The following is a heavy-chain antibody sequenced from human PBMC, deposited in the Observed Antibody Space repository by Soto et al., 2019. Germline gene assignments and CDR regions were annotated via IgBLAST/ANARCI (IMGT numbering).Heavy chain of an antibody. CDR1: GFTFSSYG. V-gene: IGHV3-30*18. CDR2: ISYDGSNK. D-gene: IGHD3-3*01. Sequence: QVQLVDSGGGVVQPGRSLRLSCAASGFTFSSYGMHWVRQAPGKGLEWVAVISYDGSNKYYADSVKGQFTISRDNSKNPLYLQMTSLRAEAPAVYYSAKNRVVISGRNWFGPWGQGTLVTVSS. CDR3: AKNRVVISGRNWFGP. J-gene: IGHJ5*02.